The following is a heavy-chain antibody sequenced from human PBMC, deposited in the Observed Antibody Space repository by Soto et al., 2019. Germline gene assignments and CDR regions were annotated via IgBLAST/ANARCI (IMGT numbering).Heavy chain of an antibody. J-gene: IGHJ4*02. CDR2: ISAYNGNT. D-gene: IGHD3-22*01. Sequence: ASVKVSCKASGYTFTSYGISWVRQAPGQGLEWMGWISAYNGNTNYAQKLQGRVTMTTDTSTSTAYMELRSLRSDDTAVYYCARDLESYYDSSSYFDYWGQGTLVTVSS. CDR1: GYTFTSYG. CDR3: ARDLESYYDSSSYFDY. V-gene: IGHV1-18*01.